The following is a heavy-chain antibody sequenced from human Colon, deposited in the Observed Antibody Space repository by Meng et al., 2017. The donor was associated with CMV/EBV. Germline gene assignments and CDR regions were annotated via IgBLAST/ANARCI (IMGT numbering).Heavy chain of an antibody. CDR2: FYPGDSSS. Sequence: GESLKISCQASGYSFSTYWIGWVRQMPGKGLEWMGIFYPGDSSSRYSPSFQGQVTISADTSISTAYLQWGSLKASDTGIYYCARRQLISSALDAFDLWGQGTVVTVSS. CDR1: GYSFSTYW. CDR3: ARRQLISSALDAFDL. V-gene: IGHV5-51*01. J-gene: IGHJ3*01. D-gene: IGHD3-10*01.